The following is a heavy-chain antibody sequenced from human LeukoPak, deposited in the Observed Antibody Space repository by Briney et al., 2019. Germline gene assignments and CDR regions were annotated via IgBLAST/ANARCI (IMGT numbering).Heavy chain of an antibody. CDR2: MSYKYSGST. CDR3: ARVLAPYYYDSSGYYYFDY. CDR1: GSSISSSSYY. D-gene: IGHD3-22*01. V-gene: IGHV4-39*07. J-gene: IGHJ4*02. Sequence: SETLSLTCTVSGSSISSSSYYWGWLRQPPGKGLEWIGSMSYKYSGSTYYNPSLKSRVTISVDTSKNQFSLKLSSVTAADTAVYYCARVLAPYYYDSSGYYYFDYWGQGTLVTVSS.